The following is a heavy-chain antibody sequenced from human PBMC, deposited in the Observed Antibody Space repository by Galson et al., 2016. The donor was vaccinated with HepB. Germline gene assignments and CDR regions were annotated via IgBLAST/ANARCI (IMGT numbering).Heavy chain of an antibody. CDR3: ARGSYYGSVTYYHSYYGMDV. Sequence: SETLSLTCAVYDGSLSGYYWTWIRQPPGKGLEWIGEINRAGSTNYSPSLRSRLTLSIDPYKNQFSLTLSSVTAADTAVYYCARGSYYGSVTYYHSYYGMDVWGQGTTVSVSS. CDR2: INRAGST. D-gene: IGHD3-10*01. J-gene: IGHJ6*02. V-gene: IGHV4-34*01. CDR1: DGSLSGYY.